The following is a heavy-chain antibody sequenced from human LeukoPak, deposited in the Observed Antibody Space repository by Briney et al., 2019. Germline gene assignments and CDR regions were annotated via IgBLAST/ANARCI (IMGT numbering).Heavy chain of an antibody. CDR1: GGSISSSSYY. V-gene: IGHV4-30-4*01. CDR2: IYYSGST. J-gene: IGHJ4*02. D-gene: IGHD5-18*01. CDR3: ANSHMDTADLFDY. Sequence: SETLSPTCTVSGGSISSSSYYWSWIRQPPGKGLEWIGYIYYSGSTYYNPSLKSRVTISVDTSKNQFSLKLSSVTAADTAVYYCANSHMDTADLFDYWGQGTLVTVSS.